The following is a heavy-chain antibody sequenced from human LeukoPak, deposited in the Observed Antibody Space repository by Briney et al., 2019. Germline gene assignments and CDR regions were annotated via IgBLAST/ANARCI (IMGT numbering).Heavy chain of an antibody. V-gene: IGHV4-34*01. CDR2: INHSGST. J-gene: IGHJ6*04. CDR3: ARGCRAMVRGVPPRYGMDV. Sequence: SETLSLTCAVYGGPFRGYYWIWIPQPPGKALEWIGEINHSGSTNYNPSLKSRVTISVDTSRNQFSLKLSSVTAADTAVYYCARGCRAMVRGVPPRYGMDVWGKGTTVTVSS. CDR1: GGPFRGYY. D-gene: IGHD3-10*01.